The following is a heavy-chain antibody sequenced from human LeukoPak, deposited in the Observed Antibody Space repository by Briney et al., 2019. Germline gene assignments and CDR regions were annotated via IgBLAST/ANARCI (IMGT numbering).Heavy chain of an antibody. CDR3: ARVYSDSSGYYVQGFDY. J-gene: IGHJ4*02. V-gene: IGHV1-8*01. CDR2: MNPNSRNT. Sequence: ASVKVSCKASGYTFTSYDINWVRQAAGQGLEWVGWMNPNSRNTGYAQKFQGRVTMTMNTAISTAYMELSSLRSDYTAVYYCARVYSDSSGYYVQGFDYWGQGTLVTVSS. D-gene: IGHD3-22*01. CDR1: GYTFTSYD.